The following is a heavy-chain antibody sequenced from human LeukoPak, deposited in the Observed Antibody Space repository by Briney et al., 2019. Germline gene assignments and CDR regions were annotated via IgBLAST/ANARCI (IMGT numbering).Heavy chain of an antibody. D-gene: IGHD3-22*01. CDR3: ASQDSSGYPYYFDY. CDR2: IWYDGSNK. Sequence: PGGSLRLSCAASGFTFSSYGMHWVRQAPGKGLEWVAVIWYDGSNKYYADSVKGRFTISRDNSKNTLYLQMNSLRAEDTAVYYCASQDSSGYPYYFDYWGQGALVTVSS. J-gene: IGHJ4*02. CDR1: GFTFSSYG. V-gene: IGHV3-33*01.